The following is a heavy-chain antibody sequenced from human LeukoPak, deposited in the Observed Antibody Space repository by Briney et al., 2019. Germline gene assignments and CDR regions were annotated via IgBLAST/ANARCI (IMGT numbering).Heavy chain of an antibody. Sequence: SETLSLTCTVSGGSISSYYRSWIRQPAGKGLEWIGRIYTSGRTNYNPSLKTRVTMSVYTSKNQFSLKLSSVTAADTAVYYCAREVYDSSGPGASDIWGQGTMVTVSS. V-gene: IGHV4-4*07. CDR3: AREVYDSSGPGASDI. CDR1: GGSISSYY. CDR2: IYTSGRT. D-gene: IGHD3-22*01. J-gene: IGHJ3*02.